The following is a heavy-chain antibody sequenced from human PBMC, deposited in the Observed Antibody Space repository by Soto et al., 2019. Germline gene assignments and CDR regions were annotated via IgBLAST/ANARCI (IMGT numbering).Heavy chain of an antibody. V-gene: IGHV1-46*03. CDR1: GFTITSYS. J-gene: IGHJ3*02. Sequence: ASVKVSWKACGFTITSYSMHWVRQATEQGLEWMGIINPSGGSTSYAQKFQGRVTMTRDTSTSTVYMELSSLRSEDTAVYYCARDSWYSGYNSRSSAFDIWGQGTMVTVSS. CDR3: ARDSWYSGYNSRSSAFDI. D-gene: IGHD5-12*01. CDR2: INPSGGST.